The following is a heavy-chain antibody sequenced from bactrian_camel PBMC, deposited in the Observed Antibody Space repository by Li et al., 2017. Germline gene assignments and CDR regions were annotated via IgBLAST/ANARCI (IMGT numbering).Heavy chain of an antibody. V-gene: IGHV3-3*01. CDR3: AAGKASRLFTYCIGGSDVSDY. Sequence: HVQLVESGGGAVQSGGSLRLSCVESGPVYRHNYMAWFRTVTGTEREGVAAIRRSGGETWYAGSVKGRFTISQDNAMNTVYLQMNSLKPEDTAMYYCAAGKASRLFTYCIGGSDVSDYWGQGTQVTVS. CDR1: GPVYRHNY. J-gene: IGHJ4*01. CDR2: IRRSGGET. D-gene: IGHD2*01.